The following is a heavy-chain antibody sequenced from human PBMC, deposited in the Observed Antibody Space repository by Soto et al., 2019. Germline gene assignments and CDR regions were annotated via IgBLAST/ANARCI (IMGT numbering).Heavy chain of an antibody. J-gene: IGHJ4*02. CDR3: ATAQRNYYDSSGYYSPGFDY. Sequence: QVQLVQSGAEVKKPGSSVKVSCKASGGTFSSYAISWVRQAPGQGLEWMGGIIPIFGTANYAQKFQGRVTLTADKSTSTAYMELSSLRSEDTAVYYCATAQRNYYDSSGYYSPGFDYWGQGTLVTVSS. CDR2: IIPIFGTA. CDR1: GGTFSSYA. V-gene: IGHV1-69*06. D-gene: IGHD3-22*01.